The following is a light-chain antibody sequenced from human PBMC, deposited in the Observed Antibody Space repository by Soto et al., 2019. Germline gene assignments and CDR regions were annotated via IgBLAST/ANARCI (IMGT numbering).Light chain of an antibody. CDR2: GAS. CDR3: QQYNNWART. CDR1: QSVSNN. Sequence: EIVMTQSPATLSVYPGERATLSCRASQSVSNNLAWYQQKPGQAPRLLMYGASTRATGIPARFSGSGSGTEFTLTISSLQAADFAVYFCQQYNNWARTFGQGTKGEVK. J-gene: IGKJ1*01. V-gene: IGKV3-15*01.